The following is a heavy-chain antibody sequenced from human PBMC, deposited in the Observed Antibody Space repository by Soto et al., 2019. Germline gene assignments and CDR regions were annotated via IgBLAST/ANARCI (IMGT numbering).Heavy chain of an antibody. D-gene: IGHD6-19*01. V-gene: IGHV4-30-2*01. J-gene: IGHJ4*02. CDR3: ARAGGLGAVAVDY. CDR1: GGSISSGGYS. CDR2: IYHSGST. Sequence: QLQLQESGSGLVKPSQTLSLTSAVSGGSISSGGYSWSWIRQPPGKGLEWIGYIYHSGSTYYNPSLKSRVTISVDRSKNQFSLKLSSVTAGDTAVYYCARAGGLGAVAVDYWGQGTLVTVSS.